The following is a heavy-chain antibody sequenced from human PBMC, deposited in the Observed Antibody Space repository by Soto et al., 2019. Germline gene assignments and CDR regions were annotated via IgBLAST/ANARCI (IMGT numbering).Heavy chain of an antibody. CDR3: ARRMLSCGGDCFDYYFDL. J-gene: IGHJ2*01. Sequence: PGGSLRLSCAASGFTFSSYVMHWVRQAPGKGLEWVSSIRASGGSAYYADSVKGRFTISRDNSKNTLYLQMSSLRAEDTAVYYCARRMLSCGGDCFDYYFDLWGRGTLVTVSS. CDR1: GFTFSSYV. V-gene: IGHV3-23*01. D-gene: IGHD2-21*02. CDR2: IRASGGSA.